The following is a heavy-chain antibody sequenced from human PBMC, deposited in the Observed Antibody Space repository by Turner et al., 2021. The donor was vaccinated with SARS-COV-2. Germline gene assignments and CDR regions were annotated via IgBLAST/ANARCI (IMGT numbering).Heavy chain of an antibody. CDR1: GDSVSGSVHY. V-gene: IGHV4-39*01. CDR2: IYFTGSA. J-gene: IGHJ4*02. D-gene: IGHD2-2*01. Sequence: QLQLPESGPGLAKSSGTLSLTCPVSGDSVSGSVHYWAWVRQPPGKGLEWVGNIYFTGSANYNPSLRSRATILVDTSKNQFSLTLTSVTAADTAVYFCARQAETAEIPAAYFDHWGQGTLLTVSS. CDR3: ARQAETAEIPAAYFDH.